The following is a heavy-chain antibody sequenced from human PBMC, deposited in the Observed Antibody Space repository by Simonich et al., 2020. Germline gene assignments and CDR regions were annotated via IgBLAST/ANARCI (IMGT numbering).Heavy chain of an antibody. V-gene: IGHV4-59*08. CDR2: IYYSGST. D-gene: IGHD5-12*01. J-gene: IGHJ4*02. CDR3: ARHDRWLQFYFDY. Sequence: QVQLQESGPGLVKPSETLSLTCTVSGGSISSYYWSWIRQPPGKGLEWIGYIYYSGSTNYTPARQSRVTISVDTSKNQFSLKLSSVTAADTAVYYCARHDRWLQFYFDYWGQGTLVTVSS. CDR1: GGSISSYY.